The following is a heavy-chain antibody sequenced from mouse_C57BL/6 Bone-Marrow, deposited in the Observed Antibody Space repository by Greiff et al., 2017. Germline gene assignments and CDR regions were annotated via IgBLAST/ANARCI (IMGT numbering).Heavy chain of an antibody. Sequence: EVQLMESGGGLVKPGGSLKLSCAASGFTFSSYAMSWVRQTPEKRLEWVATISDGGSYTYYPDNVKGRFTISRDNAKNNLYLQMSHLKSEDTAMYYCARVMGPWFAYWGQGTLVTVSA. CDR2: ISDGGSYT. V-gene: IGHV5-4*01. CDR3: ARVMGPWFAY. J-gene: IGHJ3*01. D-gene: IGHD2-3*01. CDR1: GFTFSSYA.